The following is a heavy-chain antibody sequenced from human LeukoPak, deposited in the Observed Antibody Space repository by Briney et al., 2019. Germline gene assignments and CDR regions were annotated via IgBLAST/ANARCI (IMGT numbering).Heavy chain of an antibody. Sequence: TGGSLRLSCAASGFTFSSYAMSWVRQVPGKGLEWVSAISGSGGSTYYADSVKGRFTISRDNSKNTLYLQMNSLRAEDTAVYYCARDGRGYFDYWGQGTLVTVSS. CDR1: GFTFSSYA. CDR3: ARDGRGYFDY. V-gene: IGHV3-23*01. J-gene: IGHJ4*02. D-gene: IGHD3-10*01. CDR2: ISGSGGST.